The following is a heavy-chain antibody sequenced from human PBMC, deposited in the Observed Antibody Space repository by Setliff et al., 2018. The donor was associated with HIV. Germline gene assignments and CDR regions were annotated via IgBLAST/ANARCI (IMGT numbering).Heavy chain of an antibody. J-gene: IGHJ6*03. D-gene: IGHD5-18*01. Sequence: GGSLRLSCAASGFTFSDHYMSWIRQAPGKGLKWVSYISSSGSTIYYADSVKGRFTISRDNAKNSLYLQMNSLRAEDTAVYYCARVEYSYGHYYYYYMDVWGKGTTVTVSS. CDR3: ARVEYSYGHYYYYYMDV. V-gene: IGHV3-11*04. CDR1: GFTFSDHY. CDR2: ISSSGSTI.